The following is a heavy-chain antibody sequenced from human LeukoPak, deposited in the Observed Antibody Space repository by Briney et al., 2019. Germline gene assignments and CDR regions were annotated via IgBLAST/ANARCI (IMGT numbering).Heavy chain of an antibody. Sequence: GGSLRLSCAASGFTFSSYSMNWVRQAPGKGLEWVSYISSSSNTIYYADSVKGRFTISRDNAKNSLYLQMSSLRAEDTAVYYCARTMAFWGQGTLVAVSS. D-gene: IGHD5-24*01. CDR3: ARTMAF. CDR1: GFTFSSYS. CDR2: ISSSSNTI. J-gene: IGHJ4*02. V-gene: IGHV3-48*01.